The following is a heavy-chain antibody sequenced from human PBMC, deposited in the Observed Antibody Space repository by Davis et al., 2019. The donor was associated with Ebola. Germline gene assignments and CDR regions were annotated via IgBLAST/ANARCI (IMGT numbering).Heavy chain of an antibody. D-gene: IGHD3-22*01. CDR2: IYYSGSI. CDR3: ARDLRYDSSGYDYYFYMDV. V-gene: IGHV4-31*03. CDR1: GGSISRCGSY. Sequence: PSETLSLTCTVSGGSISRCGSYWTWIRQHPGKGLEWIGYIYYSGSIYYKPSLKSRVTISLDTSKNQFSLNLYSVTAADTAVYYCARDLRYDSSGYDYYFYMDVWGKGTTVTVSS. J-gene: IGHJ6*03.